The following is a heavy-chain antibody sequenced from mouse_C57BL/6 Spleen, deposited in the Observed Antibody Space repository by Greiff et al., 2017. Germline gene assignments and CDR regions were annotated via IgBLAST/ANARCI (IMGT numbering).Heavy chain of an antibody. D-gene: IGHD1-1*01. CDR3: ARGDYYGSSDWYFDV. CDR2: IDPSDSET. J-gene: IGHJ1*03. Sequence: VQLQQPGAELVRPGSSVKLSCKASGYTFTSYWMHWVKQRPIQGLEWIGNIDPSDSETHYNQKFKDKATLTVDKYSSTAYMQLSSLTSEDSAVYYCARGDYYGSSDWYFDVWGTGTTVTVSS. V-gene: IGHV1-52*01. CDR1: GYTFTSYW.